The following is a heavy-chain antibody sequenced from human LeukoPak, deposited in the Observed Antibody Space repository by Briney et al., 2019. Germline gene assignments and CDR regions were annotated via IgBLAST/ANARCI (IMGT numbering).Heavy chain of an antibody. CDR3: ARGLGSPGDFDY. Sequence: SETLSLTCTVSGGSISSSSYYWGWIRQPPGKGLEWIGSIYYSGSTYYNPSLNSRVTISVDTSKNQFSLKLSSVTAADTAVYYCARGLGSPGDFDYWGQGTLVTVSS. CDR2: IYYSGST. CDR1: GGSISSSSYY. D-gene: IGHD7-27*01. V-gene: IGHV4-39*01. J-gene: IGHJ4*02.